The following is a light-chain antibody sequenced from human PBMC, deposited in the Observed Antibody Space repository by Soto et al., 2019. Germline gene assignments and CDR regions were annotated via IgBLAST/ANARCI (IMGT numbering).Light chain of an antibody. CDR3: QQYDVWPALT. Sequence: PGERASLSCGAIQSITSSFLAWYQQKPGQAPRLLIYAASTRASGVPDRFSGSGSGTEFILTISSLQSEDSAVYYCQQYDVWPALTFGGGTKVDI. J-gene: IGKJ4*01. V-gene: IGKV3-15*01. CDR1: QSITSS. CDR2: AAS.